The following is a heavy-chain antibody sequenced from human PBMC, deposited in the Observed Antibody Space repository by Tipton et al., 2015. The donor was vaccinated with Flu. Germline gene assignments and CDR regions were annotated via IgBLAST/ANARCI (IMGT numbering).Heavy chain of an antibody. CDR3: ARGSGSGTYMIFEY. J-gene: IGHJ4*02. Sequence: GLVKPSETLSLTCTVSGGSFSSSYYYWGWIRQPPGKGLEWIGTIYYTGSTYYNPSLKSRVTISLDTFKNHFSMKVISVTAADTAVYYCARGSGSGTYMIFEYWGQGTLVTVSS. D-gene: IGHD3-10*01. CDR2: IYYTGST. V-gene: IGHV4-39*02. CDR1: GGSFSSSYYY.